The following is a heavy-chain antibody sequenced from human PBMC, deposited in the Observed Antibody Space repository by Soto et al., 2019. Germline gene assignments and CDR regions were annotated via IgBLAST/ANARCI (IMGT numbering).Heavy chain of an antibody. CDR2: INAGNGNT. D-gene: IGHD6-13*01. CDR1: GYTFTSYA. CDR3: ARGVYSSSLVSLRRLQERDY. V-gene: IGHV1-3*01. Sequence: GASVKVSCKASGYTFTSYAMHWVRQAPGQRLEWMGWINAGNGNTKYSQKFQGRVTITRDTSASTAYMELSSLRSEDTAVYYCARGVYSSSLVSLRRLQERDYWGQGTLVTVSS. J-gene: IGHJ4*02.